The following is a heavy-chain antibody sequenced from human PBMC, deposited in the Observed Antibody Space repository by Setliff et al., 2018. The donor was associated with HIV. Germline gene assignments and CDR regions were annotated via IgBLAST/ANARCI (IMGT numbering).Heavy chain of an antibody. D-gene: IGHD2-15*01. J-gene: IGHJ1*01. CDR1: GFTFSNAW. V-gene: IGHV3-15*01. CDR2: IKSEFDGGTT. Sequence: PGGSLRLSCAASGFTFSNAWMTWVRQGPGKGLEWVGRIKSEFDGGTTDYAAAVRGRFTISRDDSRDTLYLQMNSLKTEDTGVYYCATDPVASPFYDSAGNHEAEYFQHWGQGSPVTVSS. CDR3: ATDPVASPFYDSAGNHEAEYFQH.